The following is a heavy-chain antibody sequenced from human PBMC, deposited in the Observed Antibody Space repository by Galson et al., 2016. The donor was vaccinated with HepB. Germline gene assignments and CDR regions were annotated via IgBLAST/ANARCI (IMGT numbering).Heavy chain of an antibody. CDR1: GFTSTNYA. CDR3: AKAQPTHTIGWGGAFDV. D-gene: IGHD6-19*01. J-gene: IGHJ3*01. V-gene: IGHV3-23*01. CDR2: IRGDGSAT. Sequence: SLRLSCAASGFTSTNYAMTWVRQAPGGGLEWVSTIRGDGSATLYADSVKGRFTISTDSSKNTLYLQMSGLRAEDTAVYYCAKAQPTHTIGWGGAFDVWGQGTMVTVFS.